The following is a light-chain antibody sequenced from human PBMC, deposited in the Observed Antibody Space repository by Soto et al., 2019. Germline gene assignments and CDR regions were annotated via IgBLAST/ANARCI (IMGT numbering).Light chain of an antibody. CDR1: QDISNH. J-gene: IGKJ5*01. Sequence: DIQMTQSPSSLSASVGDRVTITCQASQDISNHLNWYQQKPGKAPKLLIYDASNLETGVPSRFSGSGSGTDFTVTISSLQPEDFATYSCQQYYILPITFGQGTRLETK. CDR2: DAS. V-gene: IGKV1-33*01. CDR3: QQYYILPIT.